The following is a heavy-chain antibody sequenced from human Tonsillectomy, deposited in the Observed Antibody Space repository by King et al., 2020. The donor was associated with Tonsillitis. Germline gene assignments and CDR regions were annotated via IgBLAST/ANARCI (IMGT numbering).Heavy chain of an antibody. CDR1: GFTFSSYA. CDR3: AKGGDDILTVYYPDY. V-gene: IGHV3-23*03. D-gene: IGHD3-9*01. J-gene: IGHJ4*02. Sequence: VQLVESGGGLVQPGGSLRLSCAASGFTFSSYAMSWVRQAPGKGLEWVSVIYSGGSSTYYADSEKGRFTISRDNSKNTLYLQMNSLRAEDTAVYYCAKGGDDILTVYYPDYWGQGTLVTVSA. CDR2: IYSGGSST.